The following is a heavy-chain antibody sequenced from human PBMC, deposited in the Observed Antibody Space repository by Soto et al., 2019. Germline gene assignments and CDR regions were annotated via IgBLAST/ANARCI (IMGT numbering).Heavy chain of an antibody. V-gene: IGHV3-33*01. CDR2: IYNDGSTT. CDR1: GLTFSTQG. Sequence: QVQLVESGGGVFQPGRSLRLSCVASGLTFSTQGMHWVRQAPGKGLEWVGVIYNDGSTTYYADSVKGRFTISRDNSKNTPYLQMNSLRAEDTAVYYCARNPSGVDIASTKDWGQGTLVTVSS. J-gene: IGHJ4*02. D-gene: IGHD5-12*01. CDR3: ARNPSGVDIASTKD.